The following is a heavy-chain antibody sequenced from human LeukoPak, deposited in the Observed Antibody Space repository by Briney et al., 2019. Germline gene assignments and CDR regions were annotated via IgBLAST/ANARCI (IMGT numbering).Heavy chain of an antibody. J-gene: IGHJ4*01. CDR2: ISGGGGST. CDR3: AKEGSSWDSPPDY. Sequence: PGGTLRLSCAASGFTFDDYDMHWVRQAPGKGLEWVSLISGGGGSTYYADFVKGRFIFSRDNSKNSLYLEMNSLRTEDTALYYCAKEGSSWDSPPDYWGQGTLVTGSS. D-gene: IGHD6-13*01. V-gene: IGHV3-43*02. CDR1: GFTFDDYD.